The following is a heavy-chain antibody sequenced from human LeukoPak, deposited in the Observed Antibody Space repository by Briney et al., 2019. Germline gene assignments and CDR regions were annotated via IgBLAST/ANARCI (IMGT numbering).Heavy chain of an antibody. CDR2: IYYSGST. V-gene: IGHV4-39*01. D-gene: IGHD3-3*01. J-gene: IGHJ4*02. Sequence: PSETLSLTCTVSGGSISSSSYYWGWIRQPPGKGLEWIGSIYYSGSTYYNPSLKSRVTISVDTSKNQFSLKLSSVTAADTAVYYCARGRRSGQLRLDYWGQGTLVTVSS. CDR1: GGSISSSSYY. CDR3: ARGRRSGQLRLDY.